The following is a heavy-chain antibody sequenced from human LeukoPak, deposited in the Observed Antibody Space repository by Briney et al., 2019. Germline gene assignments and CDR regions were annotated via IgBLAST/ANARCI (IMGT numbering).Heavy chain of an antibody. J-gene: IGHJ4*02. D-gene: IGHD6-19*01. CDR2: ISGSGDYT. V-gene: IGHV3-11*05. CDR3: ARDDETAVAGGY. CDR1: GFTFSDYY. Sequence: PGGSLRLSCAASGFTFSDYYMSWIRQAPGKGLEWISYISGSGDYTNYADSVKGRFTISGDNAKNSLSLQMNSLRAEDTAVYYCARDDETAVAGGYWGQGTLVTVSS.